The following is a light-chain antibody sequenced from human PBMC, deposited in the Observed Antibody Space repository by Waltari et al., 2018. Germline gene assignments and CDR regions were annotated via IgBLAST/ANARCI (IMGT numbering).Light chain of an antibody. V-gene: IGKV3-11*01. J-gene: IGKJ5*01. CDR1: QSVSSY. Sequence: EIVLTQSPATLSLSPGERATLSCRASQSVSSYLAWYQQKPGQAPRLLIYDASNRATGIPARFSGSGSVTDFILTISSLVPEDFAVYYCQQRSNWPPTFGQGTRLEIK. CDR3: QQRSNWPPT. CDR2: DAS.